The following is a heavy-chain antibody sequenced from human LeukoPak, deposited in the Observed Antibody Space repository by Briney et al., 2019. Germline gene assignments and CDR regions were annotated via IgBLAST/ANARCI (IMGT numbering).Heavy chain of an antibody. J-gene: IGHJ4*02. D-gene: IGHD6-13*01. V-gene: IGHV3-30-3*01. CDR3: ARPLEDSSSWGYLGY. CDR1: GFTFSYYT. CDR2: ISYDGSNK. Sequence: GRSLRLSCAASGFTFSYYTMHWVRQAPGKGLEWVAVISYDGSNKYYADSVKGRFTISRDNSKNTLYLQMNSLRAEDTAVYYCARPLEDSSSWGYLGYWGQGTLVTVSS.